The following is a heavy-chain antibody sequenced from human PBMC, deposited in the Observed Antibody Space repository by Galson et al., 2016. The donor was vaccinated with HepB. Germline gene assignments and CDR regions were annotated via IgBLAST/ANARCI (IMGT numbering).Heavy chain of an antibody. J-gene: IGHJ4*02. V-gene: IGHV1-46*01. CDR3: ARDRLATRYYYLDY. D-gene: IGHD1-14*01. CDR2: INPSTGST. Sequence: SVKVSCKASGYSFTYYYMHWVRQAPGQGLEWMGIINPSTGSTEYAQKFQGRVTMTRDTSTNTVYMELSSLTSEDTAVFYCARDRLATRYYYLDYWGQGTLVTVSS. CDR1: GYSFTYYY.